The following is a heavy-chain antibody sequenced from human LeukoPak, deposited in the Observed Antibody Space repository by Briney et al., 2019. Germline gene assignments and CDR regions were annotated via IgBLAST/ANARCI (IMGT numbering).Heavy chain of an antibody. CDR1: GFTFSSYA. CDR2: ISGSGGST. J-gene: IGHJ4*02. V-gene: IGHV3-23*01. Sequence: GGSLRLSCAASGFTFSSYAMSWVRQAPGKGLEWVSAISGSGGSTYYADSVKGRFTISRDNSKNTLYLQMNSLRAEDTAVYYCAKDTRLTKIPGIAVAGTGYWGQGTLVTVSS. D-gene: IGHD6-19*01. CDR3: AKDTRLTKIPGIAVAGTGY.